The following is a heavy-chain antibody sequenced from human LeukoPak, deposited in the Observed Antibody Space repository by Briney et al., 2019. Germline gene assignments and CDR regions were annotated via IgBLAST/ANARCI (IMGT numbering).Heavy chain of an antibody. J-gene: IGHJ1*01. CDR3: ATITAPVNLVFRRKKKEYVQS. Sequence: SETLSLTCAVYGGSFSGFYWSWIRQAPGKGLEWIGEIHQSGGTNYNPSLKSRVTISVDASKKQFSLKLSSVTAADTAVYYCATITAPVNLVFRRKKKEYVQSWGQGTLVTVSS. CDR1: GGSFSGFY. CDR2: IHQSGGT. V-gene: IGHV4-34*01. D-gene: IGHD6-13*01.